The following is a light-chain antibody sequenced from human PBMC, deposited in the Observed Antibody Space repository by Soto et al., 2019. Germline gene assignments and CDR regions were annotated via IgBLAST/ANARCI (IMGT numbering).Light chain of an antibody. Sequence: EIVLTQSPGTLSLSPGERATLSCRASQSVSSSYLAWYQQKPGQAPRLLIYGASSRATGIPDRCSGSGSRTDFTLTISSLEPDDFAVYYCQHYGTSPTCTFGQGTKVEI. CDR3: QHYGTSPTCT. CDR1: QSVSSSY. V-gene: IGKV3-20*01. J-gene: IGKJ1*01. CDR2: GAS.